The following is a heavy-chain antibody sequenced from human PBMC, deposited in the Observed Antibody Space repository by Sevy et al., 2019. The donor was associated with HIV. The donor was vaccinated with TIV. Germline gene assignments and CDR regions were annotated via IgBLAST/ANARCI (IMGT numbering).Heavy chain of an antibody. D-gene: IGHD2-8*01. CDR3: ARINCTNGGCCQGYYYYAMDV. J-gene: IGHJ6*02. CDR1: GFTFRSYS. CDR2: ISTESTYI. V-gene: IGHV3-21*01. Sequence: GGSLRLSCAASGFTFRSYSMNWVRQAPGKGLEWISSISTESTYIYYADSLKGRFTISRDNAKNSLFLQMNSLRAEDTAVYYCARINCTNGGCCQGYYYYAMDVWGQGTTVTVSS.